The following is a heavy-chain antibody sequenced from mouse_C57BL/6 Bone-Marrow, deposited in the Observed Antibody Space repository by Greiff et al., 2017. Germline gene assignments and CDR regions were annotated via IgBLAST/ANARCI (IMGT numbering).Heavy chain of an antibody. V-gene: IGHV1-81*01. CDR2: IYPRSGNT. D-gene: IGHD1-1*01. J-gene: IGHJ2*01. CDR3: ARRDWNYYGSSYDY. CDR1: GYTFTSYG. Sequence: QVQLQQSGAELARPGASVKLSCKASGYTFTSYGISWVKQRTGQGLEWIGEIYPRSGNTYYNEKFKGKATLTADKSSSTAYMELLSLTSEDSAVYFCARRDWNYYGSSYDYWGQGTTLTVSS.